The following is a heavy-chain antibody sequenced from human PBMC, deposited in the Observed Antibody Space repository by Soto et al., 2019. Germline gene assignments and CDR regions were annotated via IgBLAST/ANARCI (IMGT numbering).Heavy chain of an antibody. Sequence: VASVKVSCKASGYTFASYDINWVRQATGQGLEWMGWMNPNSGNTGYAQKFQGRVTMTRSTSINTAYMGLSSLRSEDTAVYYCARGGYYYDSSAYYRPFDYWGQGTLVTVSS. CDR2: MNPNSGNT. J-gene: IGHJ4*02. D-gene: IGHD3-22*01. CDR1: GYTFASYD. V-gene: IGHV1-8*01. CDR3: ARGGYYYDSSAYYRPFDY.